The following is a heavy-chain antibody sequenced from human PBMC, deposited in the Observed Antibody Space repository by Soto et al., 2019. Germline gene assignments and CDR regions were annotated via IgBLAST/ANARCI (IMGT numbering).Heavy chain of an antibody. V-gene: IGHV1-18*01. Sequence: QIQLVQSGAEVKKTGASVRVSCRASGYTFATYGITWVRQAPGQGLEWIGWISVYSGDTNYAQNLQGRVTMTTDTSTTTACLDLGSLTSDDTAVYYCARGGFCTSSSCYGGFDYWGQGTLLTVSS. D-gene: IGHD2-2*01. J-gene: IGHJ4*02. CDR2: ISVYSGDT. CDR3: ARGGFCTSSSCYGGFDY. CDR1: GYTFATYG.